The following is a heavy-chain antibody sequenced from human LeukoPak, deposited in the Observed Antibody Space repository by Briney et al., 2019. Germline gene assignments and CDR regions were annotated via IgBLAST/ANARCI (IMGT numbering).Heavy chain of an antibody. V-gene: IGHV3-21*01. J-gene: IGHJ5*02. D-gene: IGHD6-13*01. CDR2: ISSSSTSM. CDR1: GFTFSTYS. Sequence: GSLRLSCVLSGFTFSTYSMNWVRQAPGKGLEWVSSISSSSTSMYYADSVKGRFTISRDNAQNSLYLQMNSLRAEDTAVYYCAILPGSWYADRFDTWGQGTLVTVSS. CDR3: AILPGSWYADRFDT.